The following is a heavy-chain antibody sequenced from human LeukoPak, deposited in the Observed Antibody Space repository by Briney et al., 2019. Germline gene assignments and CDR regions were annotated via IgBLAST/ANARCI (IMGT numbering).Heavy chain of an antibody. D-gene: IGHD3-3*01. CDR3: ATQHSDFWLPADY. J-gene: IGHJ4*02. CDR2: IGSSGSAI. CDR1: GFIFSRHE. V-gene: IGHV3-48*03. Sequence: GGSLRLSCAASGFIFSRHEMNWVRQAPGKGLEWVSYIGSSGSAIYYADSVKGRFTISRDNAKNSLYLQMNSLRVEDTAVYYCATQHSDFWLPADYWGQGTLVTVSS.